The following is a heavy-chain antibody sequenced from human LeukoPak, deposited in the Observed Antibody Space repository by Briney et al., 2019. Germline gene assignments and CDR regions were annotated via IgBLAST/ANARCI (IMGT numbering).Heavy chain of an antibody. CDR3: VKSRITIFGALDY. V-gene: IGHV3-23*01. CDR2: ISGSGGST. Sequence: GGSLRLSCAASGFTFSSYAMSWVRQAPGKGLEWVSAISGSGGSTYYADSVKGRFTISRDNSKNTLYLQMSSLRAEDTAVYYCVKSRITIFGALDYWGQGTLVTVSS. D-gene: IGHD3-3*01. J-gene: IGHJ4*02. CDR1: GFTFSSYA.